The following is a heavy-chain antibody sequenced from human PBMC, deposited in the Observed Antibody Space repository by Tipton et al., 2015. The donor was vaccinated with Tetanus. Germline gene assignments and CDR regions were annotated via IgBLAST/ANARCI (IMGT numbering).Heavy chain of an antibody. D-gene: IGHD1-26*01. Sequence: TLSLTCSVSGASISSYYWNWIRQVPGKGLEWIGYTHHSGNTNYNPSLSGRVTTSVDTSKNQFSLKMSSVTAADTAVYYCGRHGGSYIAYWCFDLWGRGTLVTVSS. CDR2: THHSGNT. CDR1: GASISSYY. CDR3: GRHGGSYIAYWCFDL. J-gene: IGHJ2*01. V-gene: IGHV4-59*01.